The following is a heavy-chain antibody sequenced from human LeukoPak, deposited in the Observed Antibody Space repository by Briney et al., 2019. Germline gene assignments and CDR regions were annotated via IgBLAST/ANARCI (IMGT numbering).Heavy chain of an antibody. CDR2: INHSGRT. Sequence: SEPLPLTCAVYGGPFSGYYGSGIRHPPGKGLEWFGEINHSGRTNYNPSLKSRVTISVDTSKNQFSLKLSSVTAADPAVYYCARRYCSSTSCYAFDYWGQGTLVTVSS. D-gene: IGHD2-2*01. V-gene: IGHV4-34*01. CDR1: GGPFSGYY. CDR3: ARRYCSSTSCYAFDY. J-gene: IGHJ4*02.